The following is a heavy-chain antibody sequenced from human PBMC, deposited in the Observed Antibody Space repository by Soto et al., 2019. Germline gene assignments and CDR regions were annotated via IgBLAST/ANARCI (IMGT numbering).Heavy chain of an antibody. D-gene: IGHD2-2*01. CDR2: IYSGGST. Sequence: GGSLRLSCAASGFTVSSNYMTWVRQAPGKGLEWVSVIYSGGSTYYADSVKGRFTISRDNAKNSLYLQMNSLRAEDTAVYYCARDAAAIVTYAFDIWGQGTMVTVSS. J-gene: IGHJ3*02. V-gene: IGHV3-66*01. CDR3: ARDAAAIVTYAFDI. CDR1: GFTVSSNY.